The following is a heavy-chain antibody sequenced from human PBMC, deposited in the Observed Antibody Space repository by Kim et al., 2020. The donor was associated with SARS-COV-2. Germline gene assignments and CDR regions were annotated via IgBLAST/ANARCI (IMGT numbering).Heavy chain of an antibody. CDR1: GFTFSSYG. V-gene: IGHV3-30*18. D-gene: IGHD4-4*01. CDR3: AKDRQQVITGFDI. J-gene: IGHJ3*02. Sequence: GGSLRLSCAASGFTFSSYGMHWVRQAPGKGLEWVAVISYDGSNKYYADSVKGRFTISRDNSKNTLYLQMNSLRAEDTAVYYCAKDRQQVITGFDIWGQGTMVTVSS. CDR2: ISYDGSNK.